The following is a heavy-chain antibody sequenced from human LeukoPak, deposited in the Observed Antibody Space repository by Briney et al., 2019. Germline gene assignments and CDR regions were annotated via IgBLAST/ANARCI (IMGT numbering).Heavy chain of an antibody. CDR2: ISGSGGST. J-gene: IGHJ6*02. CDR1: GLTFSDYG. D-gene: IGHD3-10*01. V-gene: IGHV3-23*01. CDR3: ARLGSYYDMDV. Sequence: GGSLRLSCAASGLTFSDYGMYWVRQAPGKGLEWVSAISGSGGSTYYADSVKGRFTISRDNSKNTLYLQMNSLRAEDTAVYYCARLGSYYDMDVWGPGTTVTVSS.